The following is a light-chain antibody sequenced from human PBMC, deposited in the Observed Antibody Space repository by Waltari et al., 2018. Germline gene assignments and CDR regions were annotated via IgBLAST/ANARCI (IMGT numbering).Light chain of an antibody. CDR2: VKSDGSY. J-gene: IGLJ2*01. Sequence: VLPQSPSASASLGASVSLTCTLSSGPSEYAIAWHQQQPQKGPRFLMKVKSDGSYTKGDGIPDRFSGSSSGAERYLTISSLQSEDEADYYCQTWGPGIRVFGGGTKLTVL. CDR3: QTWGPGIRV. CDR1: SGPSEYA. V-gene: IGLV4-69*01.